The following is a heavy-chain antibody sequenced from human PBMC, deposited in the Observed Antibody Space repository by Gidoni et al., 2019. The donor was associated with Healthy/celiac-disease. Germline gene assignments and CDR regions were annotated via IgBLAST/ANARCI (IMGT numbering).Heavy chain of an antibody. CDR2: IYTSGST. CDR3: AGVRYYYGSGSYRTEDY. V-gene: IGHV4-4*07. CDR1: GGSISSYY. J-gene: IGHJ4*02. Sequence: QVQLQESGPGLLKPSATLSLTCTVSGGSISSYYWSWIRQPAGKGLEWIGRIYTSGSTNYNPSLKSRVTMSVDTSKNQFSLKLSSVTAADTAVYYCAGVRYYYGSGSYRTEDYWGQGTLVTVSS. D-gene: IGHD3-10*01.